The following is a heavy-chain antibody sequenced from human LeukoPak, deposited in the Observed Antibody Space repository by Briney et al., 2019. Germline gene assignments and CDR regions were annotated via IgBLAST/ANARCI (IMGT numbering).Heavy chain of an antibody. V-gene: IGHV4-59*01. Sequence: PSETLSLTCTVSGGPISSYYWSWIRQPPGKGLEWIGYIYYTGSTNYNPSLKSRVTISLDTSKNQFSLKLTSVTAADTAVYYCARDFYNTPTYPDAFDIWGQGTMVTVSS. J-gene: IGHJ3*02. CDR3: ARDFYNTPTYPDAFDI. CDR2: IYYTGST. CDR1: GGPISSYY. D-gene: IGHD2/OR15-2a*01.